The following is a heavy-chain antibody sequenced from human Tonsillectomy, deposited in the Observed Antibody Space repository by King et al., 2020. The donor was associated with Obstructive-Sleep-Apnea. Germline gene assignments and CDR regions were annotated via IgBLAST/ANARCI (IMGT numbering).Heavy chain of an antibody. D-gene: IGHD3-3*01. CDR3: ARDGGGYYLFERVDY. V-gene: IGHV1-3*01. CDR2: INSGNGKT. CDR1: GYTFTAYA. J-gene: IGHJ4*02. Sequence: QLVQSGAEVKNPGASVKVSCKASGYTFTAYAMHWVRQAPGQRLEWMGGINSGNGKTKYSQKFQGRVTITRDTSASTAYMELSSLISEDTAVYYCARDGGGYYLFERVDYWGQGTLVTVSS.